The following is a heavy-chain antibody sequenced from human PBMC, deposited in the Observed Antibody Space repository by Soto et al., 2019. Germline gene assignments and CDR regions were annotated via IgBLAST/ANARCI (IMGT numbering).Heavy chain of an antibody. CDR2: INPNSGGT. D-gene: IGHD6-6*01. CDR3: ARDLRSSLDY. J-gene: IGHJ4*02. V-gene: IGHV1-2*02. CDR1: GYGFAGYY. Sequence: SVEVSWPPSGYGFAGYYMHWVRQAPGQGLEWMGWINPNSGGTNYAQKFQGRVTMTRDTSISTAYMELSRLRSDDTAVYYCARDLRSSLDYWGQGTLVTGSS.